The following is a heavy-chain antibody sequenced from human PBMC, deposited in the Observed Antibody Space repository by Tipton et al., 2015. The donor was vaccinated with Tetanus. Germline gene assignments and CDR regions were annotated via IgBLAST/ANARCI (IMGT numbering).Heavy chain of an antibody. CDR1: GFTFSDYF. CDR3: ARDIFAVGATLYLDY. J-gene: IGHJ4*02. D-gene: IGHD1-26*01. V-gene: IGHV3-11*01. Sequence: QVQLVQSGGGLVKPGGSLRLSCAASGFTFSDYFMSWIRQAPGRGLEWLSYISRDGTTIVYADSVKGRFTISRDNAKGSVYLHISSLTADDTAVYYCARDIFAVGATLYLDYWGQGDLVTVSS. CDR2: ISRDGTTI.